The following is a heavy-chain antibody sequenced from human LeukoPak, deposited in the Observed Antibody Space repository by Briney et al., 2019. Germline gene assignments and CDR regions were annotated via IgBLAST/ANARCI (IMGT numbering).Heavy chain of an antibody. CDR1: EFTFSDYG. D-gene: IGHD3-3*01. CDR3: AKDFFPGRWSAYYPGIDY. Sequence: GGSLRLSCAASEFTFSDYGMHWVRQAPGKGLEWVALISYDGSNKYYADSVKGRFTISRDNSKNTLYLQMNSLRADDTAVYYCAKDFFPGRWSAYYPGIDYWGQGTLVTVSS. CDR2: ISYDGSNK. J-gene: IGHJ4*02. V-gene: IGHV3-30*18.